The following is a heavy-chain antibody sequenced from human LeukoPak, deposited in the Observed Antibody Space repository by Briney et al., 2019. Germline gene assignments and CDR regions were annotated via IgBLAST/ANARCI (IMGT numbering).Heavy chain of an antibody. CDR2: IYYSGST. CDR1: GGSISSSSYY. J-gene: IGHJ4*02. V-gene: IGHV4-39*07. D-gene: IGHD2-8*01. Sequence: KASGTLSLTCTVSGGSISSSSYYWGWIRQPPGKGLEWIGSIYYSGSTYYNPSLKSRVTISVDTSKNQFSLKLSSVTAADTAVYYCASRPLNSLMVYAIEVYYFDHWGQGTLVTVSS. CDR3: ASRPLNSLMVYAIEVYYFDH.